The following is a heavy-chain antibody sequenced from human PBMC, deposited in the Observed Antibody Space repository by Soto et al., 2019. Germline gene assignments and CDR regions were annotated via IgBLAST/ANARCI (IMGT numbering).Heavy chain of an antibody. D-gene: IGHD2-15*01. CDR1: GFTFSSYG. CDR3: ANDWWYVPWFEP. CDR2: IWYDGSKK. V-gene: IGHV3-33*06. Sequence: QVQLVESGGGVVQPGRSLRLSCAASGFTFSSYGMHWVRQAPGKGLEWVARIWYDGSKKYYADSVKGRFTISRDNSKNTLYLKMNSLRAEDTGVYYCANDWWYVPWFEPWGQGTLVPVSS. J-gene: IGHJ5*02.